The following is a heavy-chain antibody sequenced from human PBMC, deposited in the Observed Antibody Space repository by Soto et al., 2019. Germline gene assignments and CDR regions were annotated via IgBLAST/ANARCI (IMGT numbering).Heavy chain of an antibody. V-gene: IGHV4-59*01. CDR3: ARAPVVLSRSYSDS. D-gene: IGHD2-21*01. J-gene: IGHJ4*02. CDR1: GGSISDFY. CDR2: ISYSGNT. Sequence: PSETLSLTCTVSGGSISDFYWSWIRQPPGKGLEWIGYISYSGNTNYNPSLKSRVSISVDTSKNKLSLNLTSVTAADTPGYYRARAPVVLSRSYSDSWGQGLPVTVP.